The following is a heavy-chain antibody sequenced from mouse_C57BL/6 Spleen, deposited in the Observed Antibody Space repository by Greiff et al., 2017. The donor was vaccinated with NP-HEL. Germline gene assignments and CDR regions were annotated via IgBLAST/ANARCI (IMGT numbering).Heavy chain of an antibody. J-gene: IGHJ3*01. Sequence: QVHVKQSGAELVKPGASVKLSCKASGYTFTEYTIHWVKQRSGQGLEWIGWFYPGSGSIKYNEKFKDKATLTADKSSSTVYMELSRLTSEDSAVYFCARHEEAYYSNYEWFAYWGQGTLVTVSA. CDR1: GYTFTEYT. D-gene: IGHD2-5*01. CDR2: FYPGSGSI. V-gene: IGHV1-62-2*01. CDR3: ARHEEAYYSNYEWFAY.